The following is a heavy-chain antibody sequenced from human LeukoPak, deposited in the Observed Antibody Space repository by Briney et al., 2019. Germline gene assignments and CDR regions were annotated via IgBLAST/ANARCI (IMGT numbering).Heavy chain of an antibody. CDR2: ISRSGGTT. D-gene: IGHD2-15*01. CDR3: AKRGGTESFYYYYYMDV. Sequence: PGGSLRLSCAASGFTFGSYDMTWVRQTPGKGLQWVALISRSGGTTYYADSVKGRFTISRDNSKNTLYLQMTSLRAEDTAEYYCAKRGGTESFYYYYYMDVWGKGTTVTVSS. J-gene: IGHJ6*03. CDR1: GFTFGSYD. V-gene: IGHV3-23*01.